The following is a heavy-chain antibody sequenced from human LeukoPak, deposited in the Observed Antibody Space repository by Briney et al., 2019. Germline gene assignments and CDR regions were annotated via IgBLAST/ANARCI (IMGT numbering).Heavy chain of an antibody. Sequence: PGGSLRLSCAASGFTVSSNYMSWVRQAPGKGLEWGSIIYSGGSTFYADSVKGRFTISRDNSKNTLYLQMNSLRAEDTAVYYCARDDSGSYYPFDYWGQGTLVTVSS. D-gene: IGHD1-26*01. V-gene: IGHV3-53*01. CDR3: ARDDSGSYYPFDY. J-gene: IGHJ4*02. CDR1: GFTVSSNY. CDR2: IYSGGST.